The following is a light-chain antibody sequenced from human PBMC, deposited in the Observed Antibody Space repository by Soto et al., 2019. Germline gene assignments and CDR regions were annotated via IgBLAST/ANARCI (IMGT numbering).Light chain of an antibody. CDR1: QSVSSNY. Sequence: DIVVTLSPATLALCKGERATLSCRASQSVSSNYLAWYQQKPGQAPRLLIYAATSRATGIPGRFSGSGSGTDFTLTVSRLEPEDFAVYYCQQYGSSPRTFGQGTKVDIK. CDR3: QQYGSSPRT. J-gene: IGKJ1*01. CDR2: AAT. V-gene: IGKV3-20*01.